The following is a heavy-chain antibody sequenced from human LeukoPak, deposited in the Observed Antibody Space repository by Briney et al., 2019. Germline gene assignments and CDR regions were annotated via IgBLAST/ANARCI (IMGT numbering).Heavy chain of an antibody. D-gene: IGHD1-26*01. CDR2: ISGSCGST. CDR1: GFTFSSDA. CDR3: ASGLPPASIYGMDV. V-gene: IGHV3-23*01. Sequence: GGSLRLSCAASGFTFSSDAMSWVRQAPGKGLEWVSAISGSCGSTYYADSVKGRFTISRDNSKNTLYLQMHSLRAEDTAVYYCASGLPPASIYGMDVWGQGTTVTVSS. J-gene: IGHJ6*02.